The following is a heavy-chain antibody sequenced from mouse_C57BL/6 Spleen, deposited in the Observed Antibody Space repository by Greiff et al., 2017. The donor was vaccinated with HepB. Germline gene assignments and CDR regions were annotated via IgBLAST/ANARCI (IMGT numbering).Heavy chain of an antibody. CDR2: IRSKSNNYAT. CDR3: VRQRTYYDYDGLDYYAMDY. Sequence: EVQRVESGGGLVQPKGSLKLSCAASGFSFNTYAMNWVRQAPGKGLEWVARIRSKSNNYATYYADSVKDRFTISRDDSESMLYLQMNNLKTEDTAMYYCVRQRTYYDYDGLDYYAMDYWGQGTSVTVSS. J-gene: IGHJ4*01. V-gene: IGHV10-1*01. CDR1: GFSFNTYA. D-gene: IGHD2-4*01.